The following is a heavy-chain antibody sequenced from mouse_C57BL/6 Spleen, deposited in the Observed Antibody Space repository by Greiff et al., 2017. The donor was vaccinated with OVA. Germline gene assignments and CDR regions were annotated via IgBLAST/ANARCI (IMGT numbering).Heavy chain of an antibody. CDR3: ARSYDYDDVAWFAY. CDR1: GYAFSSSW. J-gene: IGHJ3*01. Sequence: VQLVESGPELVKPGASVKISCKASGYAFSSSWMNWVKQRPGKGLEWIGRIYPGDGDTNYNGKFKGKATLTADKSSSTAYMQLSSLTSEDSAVYFCARSYDYDDVAWFAYWGQGTLVTVSA. CDR2: IYPGDGDT. V-gene: IGHV1-82*01. D-gene: IGHD2-4*01.